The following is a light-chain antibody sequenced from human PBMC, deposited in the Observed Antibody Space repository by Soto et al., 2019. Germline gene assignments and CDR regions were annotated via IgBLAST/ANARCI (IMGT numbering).Light chain of an antibody. Sequence: EIVMTQATATLSVSPGERATLSCRASQSVSSNLAWYQQKPGHAPRLLIYGASTRATGIPARFSGSGSGTEFTLTISSLQSEDFAVYYCQQYNNWWTFGQGNKVEIK. V-gene: IGKV3-15*01. CDR3: QQYNNWWT. CDR1: QSVSSN. CDR2: GAS. J-gene: IGKJ1*01.